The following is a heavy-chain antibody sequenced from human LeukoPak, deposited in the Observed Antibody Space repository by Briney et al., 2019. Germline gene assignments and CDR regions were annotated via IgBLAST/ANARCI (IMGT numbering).Heavy chain of an antibody. Sequence: PSETLSPTCAVYGGSFSGYYWSWIRQPPRKGLEWIGEINHSGSTNYNPSLKSRVTTSVDTSKNQFSLKLSSVTAADTAVYYCAVRRFDYWGQGTLVTVSS. CDR2: INHSGST. CDR3: AVRRFDY. V-gene: IGHV4-34*01. J-gene: IGHJ4*02. CDR1: GGSFSGYY.